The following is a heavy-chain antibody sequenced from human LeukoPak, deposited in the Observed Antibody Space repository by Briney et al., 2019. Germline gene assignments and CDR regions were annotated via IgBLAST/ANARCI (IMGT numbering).Heavy chain of an antibody. J-gene: IGHJ4*02. V-gene: IGHV1-18*01. CDR1: GYTFTSYG. D-gene: IGHD2-2*01. CDR3: AKDRGSTTTYYFDY. Sequence: GASVKVSCKASGYTFTSYGISWVRQAPGQGLEWMGWISAYNGNTNYAQKLQGRVTMTTDTSTSTAYMELRSLRSDDTAVYYCAKDRGSTTTYYFDYWGQGTLVTVSS. CDR2: ISAYNGNT.